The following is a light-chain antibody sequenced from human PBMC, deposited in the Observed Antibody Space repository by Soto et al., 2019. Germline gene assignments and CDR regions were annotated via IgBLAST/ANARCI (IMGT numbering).Light chain of an antibody. CDR1: QSVSNNY. V-gene: IGKV3-20*01. J-gene: IGKJ1*01. Sequence: IVLTQSPGTLSLSPGERATLSCRASQSVSNNYLAWYQQKPGQAPRLLIYGASSRATGTPDRFSGSGSGTDFTLTINRLEPEDFALYYCQQYGSSPPTFAQGTKVDIK. CDR2: GAS. CDR3: QQYGSSPPT.